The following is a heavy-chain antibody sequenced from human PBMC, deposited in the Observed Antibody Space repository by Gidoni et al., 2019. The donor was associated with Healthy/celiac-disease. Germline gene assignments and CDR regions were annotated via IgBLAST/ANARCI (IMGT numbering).Heavy chain of an antibody. V-gene: IGHV3-73*01. D-gene: IGHD3-22*01. CDR2: IRSKANIDAT. J-gene: IGHJ4*02. CDR1: GFTFGGSA. Sequence: EVQLVESGGGLVQPGGSLKLSCAASGFTFGGSALHWVRQASGKGLGLVGRIRSKANIDATAYAASVKGRFTISRDDSKNTAYLQMNSLKTEDTAVYYCTSHDYDSSGYYYNVYYWGQGTLVTVSS. CDR3: TSHDYDSSGYYYNVYY.